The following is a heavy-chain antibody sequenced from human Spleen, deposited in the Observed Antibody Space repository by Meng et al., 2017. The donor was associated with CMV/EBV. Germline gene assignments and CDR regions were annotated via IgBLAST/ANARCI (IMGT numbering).Heavy chain of an antibody. CDR1: GYNFTTYW. CDR2: IYPGDSDT. D-gene: IGHD3-22*01. J-gene: IGHJ4*02. CDR3: ARLNYYDSSGYGPFDY. V-gene: IGHV5-51*01. Sequence: GGSLRLSCKASGYNFTTYWLVWVRQMPGKGLEWMGIIYPGDSDTRYSPSFQGQVTISADKSISTAYLQWSSLKASDTAMYYCARLNYYDSSGYGPFDYWGQGTLVTVSS.